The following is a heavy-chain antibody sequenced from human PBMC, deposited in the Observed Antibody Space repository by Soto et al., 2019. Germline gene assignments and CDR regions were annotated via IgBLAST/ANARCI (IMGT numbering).Heavy chain of an antibody. Sequence: PGESLKISCKGSGYSFTSYWISWVRQMPGKGLEWMGRIDPSDSYTNYSPSFQGHVTISADKSISTAYLQWSSLKASDTAMYYCARAYYGSGNVEAEYGMDVWGQGTTVTVSS. CDR2: IDPSDSYT. D-gene: IGHD3-10*01. V-gene: IGHV5-10-1*01. J-gene: IGHJ6*02. CDR1: GYSFTSYW. CDR3: ARAYYGSGNVEAEYGMDV.